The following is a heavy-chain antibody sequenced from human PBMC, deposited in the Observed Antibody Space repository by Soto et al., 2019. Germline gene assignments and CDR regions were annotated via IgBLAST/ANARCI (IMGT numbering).Heavy chain of an antibody. V-gene: IGHV3-30*18. D-gene: IGHD1-26*01. CDR3: SKDYGWEILRNYFGL. J-gene: IGHJ4*02. Sequence: GGSLRLSCAATGFSFRSYGMHWVRQAPGKGLEWVAVISYDGTNKYCADSVKGRFTISRDNSKNTLFLQMDSLRAEDTAVYYCSKDYGWEILRNYFGLWGQGTLVTVSS. CDR2: ISYDGTNK. CDR1: GFSFRSYG.